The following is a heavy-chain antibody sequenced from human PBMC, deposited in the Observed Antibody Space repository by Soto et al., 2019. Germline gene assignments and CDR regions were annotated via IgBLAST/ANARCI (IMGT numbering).Heavy chain of an antibody. CDR1: GYSFPSYW. J-gene: IGHJ6*02. D-gene: IGHD6-6*01. V-gene: IGHV5-51*01. CDR3: AISSAPSYSYYYYGRDV. Sequence: GESLKISCKGSGYSFPSYWIGWVRQMPGKGLEWMGIIYPGDSDTRYSPSFQGQVTISADKSISTAYLPWSSLKASDTAMYYCAISSAPSYSYYYYGRDVWAQGTTVTVSS. CDR2: IYPGDSDT.